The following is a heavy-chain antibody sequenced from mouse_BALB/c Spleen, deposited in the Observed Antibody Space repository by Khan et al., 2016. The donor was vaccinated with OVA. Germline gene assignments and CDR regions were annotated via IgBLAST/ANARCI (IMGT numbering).Heavy chain of an antibody. J-gene: IGHJ2*01. CDR3: YGGRDY. V-gene: IGHV14-4*02. CDR2: FDPENGDT. CDR1: GFNIKDYY. Sequence: EVQLQQSGAELVRSGASVRLSCTASGFNIKDYYLSWVIQRPEQGLEWIGWFDPENGDTEYAPKFQDKATMTADTSSNPAYLQLRRLTSEDPAVYCGYGGRDYWCQGTTLTASS.